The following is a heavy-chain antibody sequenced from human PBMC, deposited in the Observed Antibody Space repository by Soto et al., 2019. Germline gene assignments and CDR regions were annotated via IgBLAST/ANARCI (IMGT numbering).Heavy chain of an antibody. V-gene: IGHV4-34*01. CDR2: SHHRGSN. CDR1: GGSFDTDY. Sequence: SETLSLTSVVSGGSFDTDYWNWIRQSPGKGLEWIGESHHRGSNNYSPSLKSRVTISLDTSKNQFSLKLTSVTAADTAVYYCARGGSSDWQVALDMWGQGTMVTVSS. J-gene: IGHJ3*02. CDR3: ARGGSSDWQVALDM. D-gene: IGHD6-19*01.